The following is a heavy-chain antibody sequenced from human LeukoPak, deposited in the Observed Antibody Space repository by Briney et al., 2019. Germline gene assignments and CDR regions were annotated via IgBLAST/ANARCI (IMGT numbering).Heavy chain of an antibody. CDR3: ARVPSAYSSSWYFDY. D-gene: IGHD6-13*01. V-gene: IGHV4-38-2*01. CDR2: IYHSGTT. Sequence: SETLSLTCAVSGYSISSGYYWGWIRQPPGKGLEWIGSIYHSGTTYYNPSLKSRVTISADTSNNQFSLKLSSVTAADTAVYYCARVPSAYSSSWYFDYWGQGALVTVSS. CDR1: GYSISSGYY. J-gene: IGHJ4*02.